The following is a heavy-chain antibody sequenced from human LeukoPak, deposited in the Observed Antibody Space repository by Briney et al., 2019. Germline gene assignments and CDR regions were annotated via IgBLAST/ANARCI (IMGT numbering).Heavy chain of an antibody. CDR3: VKDLSSNWHSFDY. CDR1: GGTTDDYG. J-gene: IGHJ4*02. D-gene: IGHD6-13*01. V-gene: IGHV3-20*04. CDR2: INWDGTNT. Sequence: PGGSLRLSCIVSGGTTDDYGMSWVRQGPGKGLEWVSGINWDGTNTYYAESVKGRFTISRDSAEKSLYLHMNSLRDDDTAFYYCVKDLSSNWHSFDYWGQGTLVTVSS.